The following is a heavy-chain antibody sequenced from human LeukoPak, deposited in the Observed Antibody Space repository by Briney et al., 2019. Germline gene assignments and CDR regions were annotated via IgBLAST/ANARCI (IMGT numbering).Heavy chain of an antibody. CDR3: ARAALLTGGGYHFDS. J-gene: IGHJ4*02. V-gene: IGHV3-21*01. CDR1: GFIFRDYT. D-gene: IGHD7-27*01. CDR2: INKGGSYM. Sequence: GGSLRLSCVASGFIFRDYTMNWVRQTPGKGLEWVSAINKGGSYMAYADSVKGRFTVSRDNAKNSLFLQMNNLRVEDTAVYFCARAALLTGGGYHFDSWGQGTLVTVSS.